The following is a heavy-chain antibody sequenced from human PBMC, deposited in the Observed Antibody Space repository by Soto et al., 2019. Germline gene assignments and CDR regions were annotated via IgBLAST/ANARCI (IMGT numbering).Heavy chain of an antibody. D-gene: IGHD2-21*02. CDR3: ARRGPTGDPNYFDY. V-gene: IGHV3-23*01. CDR2: IGGGGFST. Sequence: EVQLLESGGGLVQPGGSLRLSCAASRFTFSSYAMSWVRQAPGEGLQWVSAIGGGGFSTYYADSLKGRFTISRDNSKNTLYLQMNSLSAEDTAVYYCARRGPTGDPNYFDYWGQGTLVTVSS. CDR1: RFTFSSYA. J-gene: IGHJ4*02.